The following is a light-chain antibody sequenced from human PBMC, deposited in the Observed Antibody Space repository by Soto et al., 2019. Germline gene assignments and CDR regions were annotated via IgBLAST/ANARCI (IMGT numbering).Light chain of an antibody. J-gene: IGKJ4*01. V-gene: IGKV3-15*01. Sequence: EILMTQSPDTLSVSPGERATLSCRASQSINDRLAWYQQRPGQAPRLLFYGASTRASNVPARFSGSGSGTDFTLTIRSLQSEYFADYYCQQYHIWPPLTFGGGTRVQIK. CDR2: GAS. CDR3: QQYHIWPPLT. CDR1: QSINDR.